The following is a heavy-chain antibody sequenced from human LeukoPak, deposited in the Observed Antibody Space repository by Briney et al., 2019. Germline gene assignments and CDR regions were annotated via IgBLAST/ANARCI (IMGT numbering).Heavy chain of an antibody. CDR2: ISSSSSYI. Sequence: GGSLRLSCAASGFTFSSYSMNWVRQAPGKGLEWVSSISSSSSYIYYADSVKGRFTISRDNAKNSLYLQMNSLRAEDTAVYYCAGEGCGGDCYSYYYYGMNVWGQGTTVTVSS. D-gene: IGHD2-21*02. V-gene: IGHV3-21*01. J-gene: IGHJ6*02. CDR1: GFTFSSYS. CDR3: AGEGCGGDCYSYYYYGMNV.